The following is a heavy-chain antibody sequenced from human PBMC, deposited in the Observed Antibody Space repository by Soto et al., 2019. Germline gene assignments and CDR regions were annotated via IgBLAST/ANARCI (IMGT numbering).Heavy chain of an antibody. J-gene: IGHJ2*01. Sequence: ASVRVSCKASGYTFTSYAMHWLLQAPGQRLEWMGWINAGNGNTKYSQKFQGRVTITRDTSASTAYMELSSLRSEDTAVYYCARGGSLYWYFDLWGRGTLVTVSS. CDR2: INAGNGNT. CDR1: GYTFTSYA. V-gene: IGHV1-3*01. CDR3: ARGGSLYWYFDL. D-gene: IGHD1-26*01.